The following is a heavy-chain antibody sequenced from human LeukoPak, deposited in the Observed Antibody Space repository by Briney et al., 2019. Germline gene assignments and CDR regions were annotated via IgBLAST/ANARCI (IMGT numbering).Heavy chain of an antibody. CDR1: GFTFSSYA. J-gene: IGHJ3*02. D-gene: IGHD3-22*01. CDR2: ISGSGGST. CDR3: ARESPYYYDSPDAFDI. Sequence: GGSLRLSCAASGFTFSSYAMSWVRQAPGKGLEWVSAISGSGGSTYYADSVKGRFTISRDNAKNSLYLQMNSLRAEDTAVYYCARESPYYYDSPDAFDIWGQGTMVTVSS. V-gene: IGHV3-23*01.